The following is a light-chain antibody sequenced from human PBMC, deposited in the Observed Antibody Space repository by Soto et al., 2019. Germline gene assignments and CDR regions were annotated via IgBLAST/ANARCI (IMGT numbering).Light chain of an antibody. V-gene: IGKV3-20*01. J-gene: IGKJ4*01. CDR3: YQYASSPLT. Sequence: EIVLTQSPGTLSLSPGDRATLSCRASQSVGRNFLAWFQQKPGQAPRLLIHEASSRATGIPDRFSGSGSGADFTLTISGLGPEDLAVYFCYQYASSPLTFGGGTKVQIK. CDR2: EAS. CDR1: QSVGRNF.